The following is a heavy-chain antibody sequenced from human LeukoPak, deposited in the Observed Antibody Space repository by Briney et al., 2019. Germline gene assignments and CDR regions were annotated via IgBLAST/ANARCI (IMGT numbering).Heavy chain of an antibody. CDR1: GFTFSSYS. V-gene: IGHV3-21*04. J-gene: IGHJ6*03. CDR3: ARVRNLFAGGDYYYYMDV. CDR2: ISSSSSYI. Sequence: PGGSLRLSCAASGFTFSSYSMNWVRQAPGKGLEWVSSISSSSSYIYYADSVKGRFTISRDNAKNSLYLQMNSLRAEDTAVYYCARVRNLFAGGDYYYYMDVWGKGTTVTISS. D-gene: IGHD3-10*02.